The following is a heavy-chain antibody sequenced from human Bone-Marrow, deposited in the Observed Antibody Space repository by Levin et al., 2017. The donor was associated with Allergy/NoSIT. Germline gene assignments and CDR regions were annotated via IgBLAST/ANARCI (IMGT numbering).Heavy chain of an antibody. J-gene: IGHJ4*02. Sequence: GESLKISCAASGFTFNDYTMHWVRQAPQRGLEWVSLISWDASTTYFADSVRGRFTISRDNSKNALYLQMNSLTTEDTALYYCAKDLSPRIAVTGNIEYWGQGTLVTVSS. CDR1: GFTFNDYT. D-gene: IGHD6-19*01. V-gene: IGHV3-43*01. CDR3: AKDLSPRIAVTGNIEY. CDR2: ISWDASTT.